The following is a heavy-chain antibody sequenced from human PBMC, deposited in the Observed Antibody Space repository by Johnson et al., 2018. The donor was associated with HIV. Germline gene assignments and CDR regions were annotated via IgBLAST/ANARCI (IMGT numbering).Heavy chain of an antibody. D-gene: IGHD4-17*01. CDR1: GFTFSSYA. J-gene: IGHJ3*02. CDR3: PRARMTTVTNDAFDI. Sequence: QVQLVESGGGVVQPGRSLRLSCAASGFTFSSYAMHWVRQAPGKGLEWVAVISYDGSNKYYADSVKGRFTISRDNSKNTLYLQMNSLRAEDTAVYYCPRARMTTVTNDAFDIWGQGTMVTVSS. V-gene: IGHV3-30-3*01. CDR2: ISYDGSNK.